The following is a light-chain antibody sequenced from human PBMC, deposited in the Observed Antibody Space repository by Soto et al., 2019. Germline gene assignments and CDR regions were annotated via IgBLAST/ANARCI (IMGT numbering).Light chain of an antibody. J-gene: IGKJ3*01. CDR3: QQRSNWPPRFT. CDR1: QSVSSY. V-gene: IGKV3-11*01. Sequence: EIVLTQSPATLSLSPGERATLSCRASQSVSSYLAWYQQKPGQAPRLLIYDASNRATGIPARFSGSGSGTDLTLTISSREPEDFAVYYCQQRSNWPPRFTFGPGTKVDIK. CDR2: DAS.